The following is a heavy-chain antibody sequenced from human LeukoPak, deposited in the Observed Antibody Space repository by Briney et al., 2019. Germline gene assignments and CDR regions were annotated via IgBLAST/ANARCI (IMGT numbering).Heavy chain of an antibody. Sequence: SVKVSCKASGGTFSSYAISWVRQAPGQGLEWMGGIIPIFGTANYAQKFQGRVTITADESTSTAYMELSSLRSEDTAVYYCARARSPNYDFWSGYHYYYGMDVWGQGTTVTVSS. CDR2: IIPIFGTA. J-gene: IGHJ6*02. CDR3: ARARSPNYDFWSGYHYYYGMDV. CDR1: GGTFSSYA. D-gene: IGHD3-3*01. V-gene: IGHV1-69*01.